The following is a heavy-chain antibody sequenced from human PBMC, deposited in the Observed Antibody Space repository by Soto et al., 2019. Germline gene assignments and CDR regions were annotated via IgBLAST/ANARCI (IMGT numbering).Heavy chain of an antibody. Sequence: QITLKESGPTLVKPTQTLTLTCTFSGFSLSTGGVGVGWIRQPPGKALEWLALIYWDDDKRYSPSLKSRLTGTKDTTKNQXXLXKXIMDPVDTATYYCAHSRCGGDGLRSYSSHYYYGMDVWGQGTTVTVSS. CDR2: IYWDDDK. V-gene: IGHV2-5*02. CDR3: AHSRCGGDGLRSYSSHYYYGMDV. J-gene: IGHJ6*02. D-gene: IGHD2-21*02. CDR1: GFSLSTGGVG.